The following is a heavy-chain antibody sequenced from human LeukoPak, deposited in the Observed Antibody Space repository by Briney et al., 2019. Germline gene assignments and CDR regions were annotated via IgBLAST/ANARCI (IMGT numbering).Heavy chain of an antibody. D-gene: IGHD3-3*01. CDR2: IYYSGST. CDR1: GGSISSSNW. Sequence: SETLSLTCAVSGGSISSSNWWSWVRQPPGQGLEWIGSIYYSGSTYYNPSLKSRVTISVDTSTNQFSLKLSSVTAADTAVYYCASFRSGYYDFWSGYRFFDYWGQGTLVTVSS. CDR3: ASFRSGYYDFWSGYRFFDY. V-gene: IGHV4-4*02. J-gene: IGHJ4*02.